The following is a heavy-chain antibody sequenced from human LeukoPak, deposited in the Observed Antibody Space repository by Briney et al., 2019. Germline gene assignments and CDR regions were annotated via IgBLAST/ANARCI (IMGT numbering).Heavy chain of an antibody. V-gene: IGHV1-18*01. CDR3: ARDYSSSRYYFDY. D-gene: IGHD6-13*01. J-gene: IGHJ4*02. Sequence: ASVKVSCKASGYSFISYGMSWVRQAPGQGLGWMGWISADSGNTNYAQKLQGRVTMTADTSTSTAYMELRSLRSDDTAVYYCARDYSSSRYYFDYWGQGTLVTVSS. CDR1: GYSFISYG. CDR2: ISADSGNT.